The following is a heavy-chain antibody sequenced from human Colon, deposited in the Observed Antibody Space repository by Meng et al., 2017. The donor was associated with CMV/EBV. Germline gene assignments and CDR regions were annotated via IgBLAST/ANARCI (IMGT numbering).Heavy chain of an antibody. D-gene: IGHD4-23*01. J-gene: IGHJ4*02. CDR2: ITSSSSTI. CDR3: VRDSGNGGACDY. CDR1: GFTFNTYN. V-gene: IGHV3-48*04. Sequence: GGSLRLSCAASGFTFNTYNMNWVRQAPGKGLEWVSYITSSSSTIYQADSVKGRFTISRDNAKNSLYLQMNSLRAEDTAVYYCVRDSGNGGACDYWGQGTLVTVSS.